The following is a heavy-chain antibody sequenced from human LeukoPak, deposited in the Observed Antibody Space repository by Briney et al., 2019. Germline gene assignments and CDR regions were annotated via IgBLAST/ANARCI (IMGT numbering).Heavy chain of an antibody. CDR2: ISYDGSNK. D-gene: IGHD2-15*01. J-gene: IGHJ6*04. CDR1: GFTFSSYG. Sequence: PGGSLRLSCAASGFTFSSYGMHWVRQAPGKGLEWVAVISYDGSNKYYADSVKGRFTISRDNSKNTLYLQMNSLRAEDTAVYYCAKDRGYCSGSSCYLGYYYGMDVWGKGTTVTVSS. V-gene: IGHV3-30*18. CDR3: AKDRGYCSGSSCYLGYYYGMDV.